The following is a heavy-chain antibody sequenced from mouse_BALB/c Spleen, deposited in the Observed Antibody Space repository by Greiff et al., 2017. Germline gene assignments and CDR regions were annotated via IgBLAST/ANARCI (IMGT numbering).Heavy chain of an antibody. CDR3: ARQRGSSYDYAMDY. Sequence: DVKLVESGGGLVKLGGSLKLSCAASGFTFSSYYMSWVRQTPEKRLELVAAINSNGGSTYYPDTVKGRFTISRDNAKNTLYLQMSSLKSEDTALYYCARQRGSSYDYAMDYWGQGTSVTVSS. CDR2: INSNGGST. D-gene: IGHD1-1*01. V-gene: IGHV5-6-2*01. CDR1: GFTFSSYY. J-gene: IGHJ4*01.